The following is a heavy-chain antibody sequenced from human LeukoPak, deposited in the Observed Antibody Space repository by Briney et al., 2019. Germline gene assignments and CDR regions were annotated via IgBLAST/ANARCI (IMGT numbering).Heavy chain of an antibody. V-gene: IGHV1-69*13. Sequence: SVKVSCKASGGTFSSYAISWVRQAPGQGLEWMGGIIPIFGTANYAQKFQGRVTITADESTSTAYMELSSLRSEDTAVYYCARVATGYSSSWYGTKYYYYGMDVWGQGTTVTVSS. CDR3: ARVATGYSSSWYGTKYYYYGMDV. J-gene: IGHJ6*02. CDR1: GGTFSSYA. D-gene: IGHD6-13*01. CDR2: IIPIFGTA.